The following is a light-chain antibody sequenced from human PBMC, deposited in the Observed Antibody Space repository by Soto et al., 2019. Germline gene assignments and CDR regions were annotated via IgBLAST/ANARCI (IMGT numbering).Light chain of an antibody. CDR3: QQYGSSPYT. V-gene: IGKV3-20*01. Sequence: IVLTQSPGTLSLSPGERATLSCRASQSVSSRLLAWYQQKPGQAPRLLMYGASNRATGIPDRFSGTGSGTDFTLTISRLEPEDFAVYYCQQYGSSPYTFGPGTRLEIK. CDR1: QSVSSRL. J-gene: IGKJ5*01. CDR2: GAS.